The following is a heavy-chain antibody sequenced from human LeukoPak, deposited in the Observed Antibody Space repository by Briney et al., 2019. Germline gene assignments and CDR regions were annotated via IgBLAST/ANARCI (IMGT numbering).Heavy chain of an antibody. CDR1: GFTFSSYS. V-gene: IGHV3-48*02. J-gene: IGHJ4*02. CDR2: ISSSSTI. D-gene: IGHD4-23*01. Sequence: GGSLRLSCAASGFTFSSYSINWVRQAPGKGPEWVSYISSSSTISYADSVKGRFTISRDNANNSLYLQMNSLRDEDTAVYYCARGGTSSSLAYWGQGTLVTVSS. CDR3: ARGGTSSSLAY.